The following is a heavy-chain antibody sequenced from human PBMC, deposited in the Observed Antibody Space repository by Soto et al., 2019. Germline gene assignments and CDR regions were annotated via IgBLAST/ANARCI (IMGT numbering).Heavy chain of an antibody. CDR2: INRDGGST. V-gene: IGHV3-20*04. D-gene: IGHD4-17*01. CDR1: GFPFDEYG. Sequence: SGGSLRLSCAASGFPFDEYGMSWVRQAPGKGLEWVSGINRDGGSTGYADSVKGRFTISRDNAKNSLYLQMNSLRAEDTAFYYCARAPGYYGDFFDFSGQGTLVIVSS. J-gene: IGHJ4*02. CDR3: ARAPGYYGDFFDF.